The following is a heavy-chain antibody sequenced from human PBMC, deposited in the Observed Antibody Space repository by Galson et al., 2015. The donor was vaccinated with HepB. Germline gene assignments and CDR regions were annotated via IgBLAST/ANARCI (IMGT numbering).Heavy chain of an antibody. CDR2: ISSSSSTI. V-gene: IGHV3-48*01. Sequence: SLRLSCAASGFTFSSYSMNWVRQAPGKRLEWVSYISSSSSTIYYADSVKGRFTISRDNAKNSLYLQMNSLRAEDTAVYYCAKAKDPGTPHYYFYMDVWGKGTTVTVSS. CDR3: AKAKDPGTPHYYFYMDV. CDR1: GFTFSSYS. J-gene: IGHJ6*03.